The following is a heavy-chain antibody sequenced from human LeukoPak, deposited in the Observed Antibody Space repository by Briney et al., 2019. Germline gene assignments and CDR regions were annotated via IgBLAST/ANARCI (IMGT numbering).Heavy chain of an antibody. V-gene: IGHV3-23*01. CDR3: AKGSSSSRPYYFDF. J-gene: IGHJ4*02. D-gene: IGHD6-6*01. CDR2: ITDSGGST. CDR1: GFSFSSYA. Sequence: GGSLRLSCEASGFSFSSYAMSWVRQAPGKGLEWVSAITDSGGSTYHADSVKGRFTISRDNSKNTLFLQMNSLRVEDTAIYYCAKGSSSSRPYYFDFWGQGTLVTVSS.